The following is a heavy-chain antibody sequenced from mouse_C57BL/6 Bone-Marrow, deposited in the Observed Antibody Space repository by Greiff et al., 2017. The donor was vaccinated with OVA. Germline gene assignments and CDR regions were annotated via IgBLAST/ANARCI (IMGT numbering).Heavy chain of an antibody. Sequence: EVQLQQSGPELVKPGASVKISCKASGYTFTDYYMNWVKQSHGKSLEWIGDINPNNGGTSYNQKFKGKATLTVDKSSSTAYMELRSLTSEDSAVYYCAHITTVASMDYWGQGTSVTVSS. J-gene: IGHJ4*01. D-gene: IGHD1-1*01. V-gene: IGHV1-26*01. CDR3: AHITTVASMDY. CDR2: INPNNGGT. CDR1: GYTFTDYY.